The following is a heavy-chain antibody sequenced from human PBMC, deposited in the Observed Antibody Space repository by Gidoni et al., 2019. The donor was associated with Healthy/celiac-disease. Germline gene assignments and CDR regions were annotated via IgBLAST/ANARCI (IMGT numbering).Heavy chain of an antibody. J-gene: IGHJ6*02. Sequence: QVQLVESGGGLVKPGGSLRLSCAASGFTFSAYYMSWIRQAPGKGLEWVSYISSSGSTIYYADSVKGRFTISRDNAKNSLYLQMNSLRAEDTAVYYCARDGAVAGSLYYYYYYGMDVWGQGTTVTVSS. CDR1: GFTFSAYY. CDR2: ISSSGSTI. V-gene: IGHV3-11*01. D-gene: IGHD6-19*01. CDR3: ARDGAVAGSLYYYYYYGMDV.